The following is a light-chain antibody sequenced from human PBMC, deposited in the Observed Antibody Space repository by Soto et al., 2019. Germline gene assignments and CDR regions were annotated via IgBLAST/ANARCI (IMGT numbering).Light chain of an antibody. J-gene: IGLJ2*01. V-gene: IGLV2-14*02. CDR3: SSYRKTTFPHVV. Sequence: QSALTQPASVSGSPGQSITISCTGTSSDVGSYNLVSWYQQHPGKAPKLMIYEVSKRPSGVSNRFSASKSGNTASLTISGLEAEDEAFYYCSSYRKTTFPHVVFGGGTKLTVL. CDR1: SSDVGSYNL. CDR2: EVS.